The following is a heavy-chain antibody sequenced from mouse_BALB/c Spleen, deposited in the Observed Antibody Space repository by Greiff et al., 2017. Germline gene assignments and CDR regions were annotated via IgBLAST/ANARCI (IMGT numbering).Heavy chain of an antibody. J-gene: IGHJ4*01. CDR3: TRGGNYYAMDY. CDR2: IYPGNGDT. V-gene: IGHV1-12*01. D-gene: IGHD2-1*01. CDR1: GYTFTSYN. Sequence: QVQLKQPGAELVKPGASVKMSCKASGYTFTSYNMHWVKQTPGQGLEWIGAIYPGNGDTSYNQKFKGKATLTADKSSSTAYMQLSSLTSEDSAVYYCTRGGNYYAMDYWGQGTSVTVSS.